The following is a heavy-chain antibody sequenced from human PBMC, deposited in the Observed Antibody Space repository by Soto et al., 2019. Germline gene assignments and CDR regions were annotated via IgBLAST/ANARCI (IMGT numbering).Heavy chain of an antibody. D-gene: IGHD3-10*01. Sequence: ASVKVSFKASGYTFSTYYMHWLRQAPGQGLQWMGIIDPTGDTTAYAQNFQARLTMTTDTSTSTFYMELTSLRSDDTAVYYCARDEVSLRGIIRLVPHYYFGMDGWGKGSMVTVSS. V-gene: IGHV1-46*01. J-gene: IGHJ6*04. CDR2: IDPTGDTT. CDR3: ARDEVSLRGIIRLVPHYYFGMDG. CDR1: GYTFSTYY.